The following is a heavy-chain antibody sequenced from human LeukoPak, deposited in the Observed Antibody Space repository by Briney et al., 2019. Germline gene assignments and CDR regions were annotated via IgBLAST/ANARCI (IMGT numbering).Heavy chain of an antibody. CDR3: ARLRVRGYGYGPWEGPTWLDY. Sequence: PSETLSLTCTVSGVSISSSNSYWGWIRQPPGNGLEWIGTFYYSGSTYYNPSLKSRVTISVDTSKNQFSLKLSSVTAADTAVYYCARLRVRGYGYGPWEGPTWLDYWGQGILVTVSS. CDR1: GVSISSSNSY. J-gene: IGHJ4*02. CDR2: FYYSGST. D-gene: IGHD5-12*01. V-gene: IGHV4-39*07.